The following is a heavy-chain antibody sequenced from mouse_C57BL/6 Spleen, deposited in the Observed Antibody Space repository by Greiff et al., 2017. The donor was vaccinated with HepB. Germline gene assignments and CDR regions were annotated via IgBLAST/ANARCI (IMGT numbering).Heavy chain of an antibody. Sequence: VQLQESGPELVKPGASVKISCKASGYAFSSSWMNWVKQRPGKGLEWIGRIYPGDGDTNYNGKFKGKATLTADKSSSTAYMQLSSLTSEDSAVYFCAIITTVVATEDYWGQGTTLTVSS. D-gene: IGHD1-1*01. J-gene: IGHJ2*01. V-gene: IGHV1-82*01. CDR2: IYPGDGDT. CDR3: AIITTVVATEDY. CDR1: GYAFSSSW.